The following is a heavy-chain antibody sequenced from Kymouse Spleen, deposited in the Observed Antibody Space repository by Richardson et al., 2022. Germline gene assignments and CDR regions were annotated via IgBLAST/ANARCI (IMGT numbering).Heavy chain of an antibody. D-gene: IGHD6-13*01. CDR3: ASPGYSSSWYPFDY. V-gene: IGHV4-39*01. CDR2: IYYSGST. J-gene: IGHJ4*02. Sequence: QLQLQESGPGLVKPSETLSLTCTVSGGSISSSSYYWGWIRQPPGKGLEWIGSIYYSGSTYYNPSLKSRVTISVDTSKNQFSLKLSSVTAADTAVYYCASPGYSSSWYPFDYWGQGTLVTVSS. CDR1: GGSISSSSYY.